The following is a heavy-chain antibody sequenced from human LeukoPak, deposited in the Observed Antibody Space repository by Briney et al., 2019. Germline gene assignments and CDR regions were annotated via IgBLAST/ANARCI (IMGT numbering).Heavy chain of an antibody. CDR3: AKMTTVTRGYFDY. J-gene: IGHJ4*02. CDR1: GFTFSSYA. Sequence: GGSLRLSCAASGFTFSSYAMSWVRQAPGKGLEWVSAISGSGGSTYYADSVKGRFTISRDNSKNTLYLQMNSLRVEDTAVYYCAKMTTVTRGYFDYWGQGTLVTVSS. CDR2: ISGSGGST. V-gene: IGHV3-23*01. D-gene: IGHD4-17*01.